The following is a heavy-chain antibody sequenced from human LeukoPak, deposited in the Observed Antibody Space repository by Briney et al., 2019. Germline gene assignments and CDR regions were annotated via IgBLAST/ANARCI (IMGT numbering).Heavy chain of an antibody. V-gene: IGHV4-4*07. CDR2: IYTSGST. CDR1: GGSISSYY. J-gene: IGHJ3*02. D-gene: IGHD3-22*01. CDR3: ARENLYYAEGDFDI. Sequence: SETLSLTCTVSGGSISSYYWSWIRQPAGKGLEWIGRIYTSGSTNYNPSLKSRVTMSVGTSKKQFSLKLSSVTAADTAVYYCARENLYYAEGDFDIWGQGTMVTVSS.